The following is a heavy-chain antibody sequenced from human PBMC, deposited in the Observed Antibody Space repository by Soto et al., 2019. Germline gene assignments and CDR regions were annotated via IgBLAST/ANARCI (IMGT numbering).Heavy chain of an antibody. CDR2: IYTSGST. V-gene: IGHV4-4*07. CDR3: AGVRLDYDFWSGYKDNNWFDP. Sequence: SETLSLTCTVSGGSISSYYWSWIRQPAGKGLEWIGRIYTSGSTNYNPSLKSRVTMSVDTSKNQFSLKLSSVTAADTAVYYCAGVRLDYDFWSGYKDNNWFDPWGQGTLVTVSS. CDR1: GGSISSYY. J-gene: IGHJ5*02. D-gene: IGHD3-3*01.